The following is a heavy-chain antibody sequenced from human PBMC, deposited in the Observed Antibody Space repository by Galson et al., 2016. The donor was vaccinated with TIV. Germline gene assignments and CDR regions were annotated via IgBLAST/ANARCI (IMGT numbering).Heavy chain of an antibody. D-gene: IGHD6-19*01. CDR3: AKGSSNGWGFDY. CDR2: IWPDGSKN. V-gene: IGHV3-30*02. J-gene: IGHJ4*02. Sequence: SLRLSCAASGFTFSTYGMYWVRQAPGKGLQWVAFIWPDGSKNNYADSVKGRFTISRDNSKNTLYLQMNRPRAEDTAVYYCAKGSSNGWGFDYWGQGTLVTVSS. CDR1: GFTFSTYG.